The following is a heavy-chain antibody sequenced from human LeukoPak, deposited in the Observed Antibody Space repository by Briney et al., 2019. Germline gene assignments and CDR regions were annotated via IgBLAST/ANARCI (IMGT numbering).Heavy chain of an antibody. D-gene: IGHD6-6*01. J-gene: IGHJ3*01. Sequence: SETLSLTCTVSGGSISNYYWSWIRQPPGKGLEWIGYISYSGNTNYNPSLKSRVTISVDTSKNQFSLKLSSVTAADTAVYYCARSSYSSSSSVWGQGTMVTVSS. V-gene: IGHV4-59*01. CDR2: ISYSGNT. CDR3: ARSSYSSSSSV. CDR1: GGSISNYY.